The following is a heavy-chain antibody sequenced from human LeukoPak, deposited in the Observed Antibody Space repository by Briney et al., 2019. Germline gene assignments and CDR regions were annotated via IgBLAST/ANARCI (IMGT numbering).Heavy chain of an antibody. CDR1: GYTFTSSD. V-gene: IGHV1-8*01. Sequence: ASVKVSCKASGYTFTSSDINWVRQATGQGREWMGWMNPNSGNTGYAQKFQGRVTLTTNTSISTAYMELSSLRSEDTAVYYCARGVASSSWYNYYYYYMDVWGKGTTVTVSS. CDR3: ARGVASSSWYNYYYYYMDV. D-gene: IGHD6-13*01. J-gene: IGHJ6*03. CDR2: MNPNSGNT.